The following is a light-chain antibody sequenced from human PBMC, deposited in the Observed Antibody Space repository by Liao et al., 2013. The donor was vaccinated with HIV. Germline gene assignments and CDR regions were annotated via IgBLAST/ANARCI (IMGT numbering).Light chain of an antibody. V-gene: IGLV3-21*01. CDR3: QTWDSNSLWV. CDR1: NIGSKS. CDR2: YDS. J-gene: IGLJ3*02. Sequence: SYVLTQPPSVSVAPGNTARITCGGNNIGSKSVHWYQQKPGQAPVLFIYYDSGRPSGIPARFSASSFGNTATLTISETQPLDEADYYCQTWDSNSLWVFGGGTKLTVL.